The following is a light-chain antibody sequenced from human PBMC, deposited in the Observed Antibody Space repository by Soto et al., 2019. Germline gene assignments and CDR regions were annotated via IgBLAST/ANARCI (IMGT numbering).Light chain of an antibody. V-gene: IGKV3-11*01. J-gene: IGKJ2*02. Sequence: EVVLTQSPDTLSLSPGETATLSCRASQSVDRYLAWYQQKLGQAPRLLIYDAYTRATGVAARFTGSGSATDFSLTITSLEPEDFAGSYCQQRAKWPSTFGPGTKVEI. CDR3: QQRAKWPST. CDR2: DAY. CDR1: QSVDRY.